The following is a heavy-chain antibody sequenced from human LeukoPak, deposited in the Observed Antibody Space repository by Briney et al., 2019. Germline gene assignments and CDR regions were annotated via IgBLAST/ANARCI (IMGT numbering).Heavy chain of an antibody. CDR1: GGTFSSFA. D-gene: IGHD3-16*01. CDR3: AREGYDYVW. J-gene: IGHJ4*02. V-gene: IGHV1-69*05. Sequence: SVKVSCKASGGTFSSFAISWVRQAPGQGLEWMGGIIPKFATANYAQKFQGRVTITRDTSASTAYMELSSLRSEDTAVYYCAREGYDYVWWGQGTLVTVSS. CDR2: IIPKFATA.